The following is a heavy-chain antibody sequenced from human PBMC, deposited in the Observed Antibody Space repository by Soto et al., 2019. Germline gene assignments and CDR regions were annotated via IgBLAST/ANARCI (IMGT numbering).Heavy chain of an antibody. J-gene: IGHJ4*02. CDR2: MSPNGNNQ. Sequence: GGSLRLSCAAPGFTFSIYALHWVRQAPGKGLEWVAVMSPNGNNQYYADSVEGRFTISRDTSKSTLYLQMTSLRPDDTAVYYCATGANFYHDTSSYWGQGTLVSVSS. D-gene: IGHD1-1*01. CDR3: ATGANFYHDTSSY. V-gene: IGHV3-30-3*01. CDR1: GFTFSIYA.